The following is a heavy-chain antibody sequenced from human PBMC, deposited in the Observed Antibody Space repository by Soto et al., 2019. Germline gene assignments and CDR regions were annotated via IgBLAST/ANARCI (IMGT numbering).Heavy chain of an antibody. J-gene: IGHJ4*02. CDR3: ARVPDTAHSTLLPLDY. CDR2: ISAYNGNT. CDR1: GYTFTSYG. V-gene: IGHV1-18*01. Sequence: QVQLVQSGAEVKKPGASVKVSCKASGYTFTSYGISWVRQAPGQGLEWMGWISAYNGNTNYAQKLQGRVTMTTDTSTSTAYMELRSLRSDDPAVYYCARVPDTAHSTLLPLDYWGQGTLVTVSS. D-gene: IGHD5-18*01.